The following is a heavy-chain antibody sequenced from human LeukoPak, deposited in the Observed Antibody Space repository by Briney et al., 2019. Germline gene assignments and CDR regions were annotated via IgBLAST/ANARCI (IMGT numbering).Heavy chain of an antibody. CDR1: GFTFSSSA. CDR2: ISTGSNTI. CDR3: ARGMTALDY. J-gene: IGHJ4*02. V-gene: IGHV3-48*01. Sequence: PGGSLRLSCAASGFTFSSSAMSWVRQAPGKGLEWVSYISTGSNTIYYADSVKGRFTISRDNAQNSLYLQMNSLRPEDTAVYYCARGMTALDYWGQGTLVTVSS.